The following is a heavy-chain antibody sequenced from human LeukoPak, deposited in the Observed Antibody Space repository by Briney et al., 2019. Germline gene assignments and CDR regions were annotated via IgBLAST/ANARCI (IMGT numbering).Heavy chain of an antibody. CDR2: ISAYNGNT. CDR1: GYTFTSYG. Sequence: GASVKVSCKASGYTFTSYGISWVRQAPGQGLEWMGWISAYNGNTNYAQKLQGRVTITTDTSTSTAYMELRSLRSDDTAVYYCARGDSSSWYPLNYYYYYYMDVWGKGTTVTVSS. D-gene: IGHD6-13*01. V-gene: IGHV1-18*01. J-gene: IGHJ6*03. CDR3: ARGDSSSWYPLNYYYYYYMDV.